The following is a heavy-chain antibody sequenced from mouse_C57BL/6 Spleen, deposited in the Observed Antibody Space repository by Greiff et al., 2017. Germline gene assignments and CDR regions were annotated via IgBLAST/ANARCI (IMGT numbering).Heavy chain of an antibody. J-gene: IGHJ1*03. CDR1: GFSLTSYG. Sequence: QVQLKESGPGLVAPSQSLSITCTVSGFSLTSYGVHWVRQPPGKGLVWLVVIWSDGSTTYNSALKSRLSISKDNSKSQVFLKMNSLQTDDTAMYSSARTGTWGYWYFDVWGTGTTVTVSS. CDR2: IWSDGST. CDR3: ARTGTWGYWYFDV. V-gene: IGHV2-6*03. D-gene: IGHD4-1*01.